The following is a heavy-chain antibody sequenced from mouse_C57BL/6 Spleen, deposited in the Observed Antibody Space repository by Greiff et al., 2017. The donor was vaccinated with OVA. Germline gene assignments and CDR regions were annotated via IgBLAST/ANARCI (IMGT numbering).Heavy chain of an antibody. CDR1: GFTFSDYG. CDR2: ISSGSSTI. J-gene: IGHJ3*01. CDR3: ARGDRLSWFAY. Sequence: EVKLMESGGGLVKPGGSLKLSCAASGFTFSDYGMHWVRQAPEKGLEWVAYISSGSSTIYYADTVKGRFTISRDNAKNTLFLQMTSLRSEDTAMYYCARGDRLSWFAYWGQGTLVTVSA. V-gene: IGHV5-17*01. D-gene: IGHD6-2*01.